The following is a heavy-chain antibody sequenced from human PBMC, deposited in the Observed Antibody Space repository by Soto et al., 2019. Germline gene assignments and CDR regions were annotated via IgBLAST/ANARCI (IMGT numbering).Heavy chain of an antibody. Sequence: EVQLLESGGGLVQPGGSLRLSCAASGFTFSSYAMSWVRQAPGKGLEWVSAISGSGGSTYYADSVKGRFTISSDNSKNTLYLQMNSLRAEDTAVYYCAKDLASSWSYRPHDAFDIWGQGTMVTVSS. V-gene: IGHV3-23*01. D-gene: IGHD3-16*02. CDR3: AKDLASSWSYRPHDAFDI. J-gene: IGHJ3*02. CDR2: ISGSGGST. CDR1: GFTFSSYA.